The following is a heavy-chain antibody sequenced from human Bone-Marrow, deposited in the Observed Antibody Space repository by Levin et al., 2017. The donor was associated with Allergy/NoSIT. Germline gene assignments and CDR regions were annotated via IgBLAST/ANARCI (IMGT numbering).Heavy chain of an antibody. CDR3: ASSLHIVVVTSWFDP. D-gene: IGHD2-21*02. Sequence: GGSLRLSCAASGFTFSSYAMHWVRQAPGKGLEWVAVISYDGSNKYYADSVKGRFTISRDNSKNTLYLQMNSLRAEDTAVYYCASSLHIVVVTSWFDPWGQGTLVTVSS. CDR1: GFTFSSYA. CDR2: ISYDGSNK. V-gene: IGHV3-30-3*01. J-gene: IGHJ5*02.